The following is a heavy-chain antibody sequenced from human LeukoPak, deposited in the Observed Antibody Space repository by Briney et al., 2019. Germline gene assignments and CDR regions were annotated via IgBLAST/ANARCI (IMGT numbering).Heavy chain of an antibody. V-gene: IGHV4-39*07. J-gene: IGHJ4*02. CDR3: ARDRTWRQLVRTYFDY. CDR1: GGSISSSSYY. D-gene: IGHD6-6*01. CDR2: IYYSGST. Sequence: SETLSLTCTVSGGSISSSSYYWGWIRQPPGKGLEWIGSIYYSGSTYYNPSLKSRVTISVDTSKNQFSLKLSSVTAADTAVYYCARDRTWRQLVRTYFDYWGQGTLVAVSS.